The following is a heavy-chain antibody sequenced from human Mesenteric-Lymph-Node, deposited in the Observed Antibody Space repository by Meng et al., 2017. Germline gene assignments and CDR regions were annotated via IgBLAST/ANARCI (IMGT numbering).Heavy chain of an antibody. Sequence: QVQRQGSGPGLVKPSQALSLTCAVSGDSFNSPDYYWSWIRQPPEKGLEWIGAIYHSGSTSYNPSLQSRVTMFVDTSKNQFSLMLTSVTATDTAVYYCARRRGGSGRDCWGQGTLVTVSS. CDR3: ARRRGGSGRDC. D-gene: IGHD3-10*01. CDR1: GDSFNSPDYY. J-gene: IGHJ4*02. V-gene: IGHV4-30-4*01. CDR2: IYHSGST.